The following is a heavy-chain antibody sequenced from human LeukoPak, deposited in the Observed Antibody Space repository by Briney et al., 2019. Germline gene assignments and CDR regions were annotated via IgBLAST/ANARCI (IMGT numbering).Heavy chain of an antibody. J-gene: IGHJ5*02. D-gene: IGHD2-8*01. Sequence: ASVKVSCKASGYTFTSYGISWVRQAPGQGLEWMGWISAYNGNTNYAQKPQGRVTMTTDTSTSTAYMELRSLRSDDTAVYYCARGGLAGYCTNGVCYRYNWFDPWGQGTLVTVSS. CDR2: ISAYNGNT. CDR1: GYTFTSYG. V-gene: IGHV1-18*01. CDR3: ARGGLAGYCTNGVCYRYNWFDP.